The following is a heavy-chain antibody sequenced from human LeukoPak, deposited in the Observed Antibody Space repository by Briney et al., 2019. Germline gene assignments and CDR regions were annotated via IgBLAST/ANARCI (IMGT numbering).Heavy chain of an antibody. D-gene: IGHD4-17*01. V-gene: IGHV3-66*01. J-gene: IGHJ3*02. CDR3: ARAYRGPYDYEPLWAFDI. CDR1: GFTVSSNY. Sequence: GGSLRLSCAASGFTVSSNYMSWVRQAPGKGLEWVSVIYSGGSTYYADSVKGRFTISRDNSKNTLYLQMNSLRAEDTAVYYCARAYRGPYDYEPLWAFDIWGQGTMVTVSS. CDR2: IYSGGST.